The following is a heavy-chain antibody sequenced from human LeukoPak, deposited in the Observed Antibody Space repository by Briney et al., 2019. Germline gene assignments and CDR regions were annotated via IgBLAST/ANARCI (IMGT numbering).Heavy chain of an antibody. CDR1: GGSISSYY. Sequence: SETLSLTCTVSGGSISSYYWSWIRQPAGKGLEWIGRIYSSGSTNYNPSLKSRVTMSVDTSKNHFSLRLSSVTAADTAVYYCGRPGPGEEYYFGMDVLGQGTTVTVSS. CDR2: IYSSGST. J-gene: IGHJ6*02. D-gene: IGHD3-10*01. CDR3: GRPGPGEEYYFGMDV. V-gene: IGHV4-4*07.